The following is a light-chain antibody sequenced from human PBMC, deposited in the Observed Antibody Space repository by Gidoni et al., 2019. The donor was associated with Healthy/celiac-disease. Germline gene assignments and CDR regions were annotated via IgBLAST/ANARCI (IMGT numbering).Light chain of an antibody. CDR1: QSVLYRSNNKNY. CDR3: QQYYSTPWT. V-gene: IGKV4-1*01. CDR2: WAS. Sequence: DLVMPHSPDSLAVSLGERATINCKSRQSVLYRSNNKNYLAWYQQKPGQPPKLLIYWASTRESGVPDRFSGSGSGTDFTLTISSLQAEDVAVYYCQQYYSTPWTFGQGTKVEIK. J-gene: IGKJ1*01.